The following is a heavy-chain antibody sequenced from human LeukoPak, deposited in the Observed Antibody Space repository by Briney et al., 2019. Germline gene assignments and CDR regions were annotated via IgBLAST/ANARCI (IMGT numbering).Heavy chain of an antibody. CDR1: GFTFSDYY. CDR3: ARDRGYYYYYYMDV. J-gene: IGHJ6*03. V-gene: IGHV3-11*01. Sequence: GSLRLSCAASGFTFSDYYMSWIRPAPGKGPEWGSYISSSGSTIYYADSVKGRFTISRDNAKNSLYLQMNSLRAEDTAVYYCARDRGYYYYYYMDVWGKGTTVTVSS. CDR2: ISSSGSTI.